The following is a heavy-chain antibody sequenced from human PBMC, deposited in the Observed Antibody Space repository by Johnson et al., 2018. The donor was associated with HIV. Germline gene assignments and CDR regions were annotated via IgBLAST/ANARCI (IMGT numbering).Heavy chain of an antibody. CDR2: ISWNSGSI. V-gene: IGHV3-9*01. Sequence: VQLVESGGGLVQPGRSLRLSCAASGFTFDDYAMHWVRQAPGKGLEWVSGISWNSGSIGYADSVKGRVTISRDNAKKSLYLQMNSLRAEDTAVYYCARDKGRGAFDIWGQGTMVTVSS. CDR3: ARDKGRGAFDI. D-gene: IGHD3-10*01. CDR1: GFTFDDYA. J-gene: IGHJ3*02.